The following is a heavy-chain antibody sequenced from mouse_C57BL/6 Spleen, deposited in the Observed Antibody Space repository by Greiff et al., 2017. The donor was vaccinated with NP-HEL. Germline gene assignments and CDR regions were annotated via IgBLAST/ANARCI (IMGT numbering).Heavy chain of an antibody. CDR2: IYPGDGDT. CDR1: GYAFSSYW. V-gene: IGHV1-80*01. Sequence: QVQLKQSGAELVKPGASVKISCKASGYAFSSYWMNWVKQRPGKGLEWIGQIYPGDGDTNYNGKFKGKATLTADKSSSTAYMQLSSLTSEDSAVYFCARGIYYGNYEFAYWGQRTLVTVSA. CDR3: ARGIYYGNYEFAY. J-gene: IGHJ3*01. D-gene: IGHD2-1*01.